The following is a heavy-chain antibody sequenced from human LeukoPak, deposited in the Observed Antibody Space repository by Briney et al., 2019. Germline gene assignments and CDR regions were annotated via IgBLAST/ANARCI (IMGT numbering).Heavy chain of an antibody. CDR1: GYTFTVYY. J-gene: IGHJ4*02. CDR3: ARVGSRNSSSPFDY. V-gene: IGHV1-2*02. CDR2: INPNSGGT. Sequence: GASVKVSFKASGYTFTVYYMHWVRQAPGQGLEWMGWINPNSGGTNYAQKFQGRVTMTRDTSISTAYMELSRLRSDDTAVYYCARVGSRNSSSPFDYWGQGTLVTVSS. D-gene: IGHD6-13*01.